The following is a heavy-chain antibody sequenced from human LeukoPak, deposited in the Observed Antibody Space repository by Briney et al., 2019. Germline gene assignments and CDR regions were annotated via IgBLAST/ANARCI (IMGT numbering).Heavy chain of an antibody. CDR2: ISAYNGNT. CDR3: AKGDPVVKTKIYAFNI. J-gene: IGHJ3*02. CDR1: GYNFTNYG. Sequence: ASVKVSCKASGYNFTNYGISWVRQAPGQGLEWMGWISAYNGNTNYAQKLQGRATMTTDTSTSTAYMALRSLRSDDTAVYYCAKGDPVVKTKIYAFNIWGQGTMVTVSS. D-gene: IGHD2-15*01. V-gene: IGHV1-18*01.